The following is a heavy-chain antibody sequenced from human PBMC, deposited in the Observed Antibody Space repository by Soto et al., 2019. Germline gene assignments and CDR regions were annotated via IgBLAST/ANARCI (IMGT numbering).Heavy chain of an antibody. CDR1: GGSIISYY. CDR2: IYYSGST. D-gene: IGHD3-10*01. CDR3: ARVWGGAFDF. J-gene: IGHJ3*01. V-gene: IGHV4-59*01. Sequence: LEILSLTCTVSGGSIISYYWSWIRQPPGKGLEWIGYIYYSGSTNYNPSLKSRVTISVDTSKNQFSLNLSSVTAADTAVYYCARVWGGAFDFWGQGTMVTVSS.